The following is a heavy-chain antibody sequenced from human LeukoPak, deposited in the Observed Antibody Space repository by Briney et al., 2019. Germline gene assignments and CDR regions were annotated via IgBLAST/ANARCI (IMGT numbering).Heavy chain of an antibody. J-gene: IGHJ3*02. CDR2: IYYSGST. D-gene: IGHD1-26*01. CDR3: ARRRGEWELLQGSGAFDI. CDR1: GGSISSYY. Sequence: SSETLSLTCTVSGGSISSYYWSWIRQPPGKGLEWIGYIYYSGSTNYNPSLKSRVTISVDTSKNQFSLKLSSVTAADTAVYYCARRRGEWELLQGSGAFDIWGQGTMVTVSS. V-gene: IGHV4-59*01.